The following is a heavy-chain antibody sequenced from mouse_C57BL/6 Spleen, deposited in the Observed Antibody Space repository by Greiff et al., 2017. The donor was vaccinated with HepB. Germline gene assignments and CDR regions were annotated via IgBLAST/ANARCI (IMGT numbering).Heavy chain of an antibody. Sequence: EVKLVESGGGLVKPGGSLKLSCAASGFTFSSYAMSWVRQTPEKRLEWVATISDGGSYTYYPDNVKGRFTISRDNAKNNLYLQMSHLKSEDTAMYYCARRQLRFDYWGQGTTLTVSS. CDR3: ARRQLRFDY. V-gene: IGHV5-4*03. J-gene: IGHJ2*01. CDR1: GFTFSSYA. CDR2: ISDGGSYT. D-gene: IGHD3-2*02.